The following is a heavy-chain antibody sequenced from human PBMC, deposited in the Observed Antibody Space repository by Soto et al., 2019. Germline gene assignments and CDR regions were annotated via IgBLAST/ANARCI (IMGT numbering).Heavy chain of an antibody. Sequence: SETLSLTCTVSGGSISGGVHSWSWIRQPPGKGLEWIGRIFDSGSTYYNPSLKSRVTISVDTSKNQFSLRLSSVTAADTAVYYCARNPDIVATFDPWGQGTLVTVSS. V-gene: IGHV4-39*01. CDR1: GGSISGGVHS. CDR2: IFDSGST. CDR3: ARNPDIVATFDP. J-gene: IGHJ5*02. D-gene: IGHD5-12*01.